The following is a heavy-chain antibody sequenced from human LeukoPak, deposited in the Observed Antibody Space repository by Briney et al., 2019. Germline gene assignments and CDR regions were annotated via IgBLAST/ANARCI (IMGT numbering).Heavy chain of an antibody. CDR2: IYASGDT. D-gene: IGHD3-10*01. Sequence: SVTLSLTCSVSGDSINNFFWTWIRQPAGKGLEWIGRIYASGDTNYNPSLKSRLTLSVGTSKNQFFLKLKSVTAADTALYFCAKESRVRGVSIRESHYHYYYGMDAWGRGITVTVSS. CDR3: AKESRVRGVSIRESHYHYYYGMDA. V-gene: IGHV4-4*07. J-gene: IGHJ6*02. CDR1: GDSINNFF.